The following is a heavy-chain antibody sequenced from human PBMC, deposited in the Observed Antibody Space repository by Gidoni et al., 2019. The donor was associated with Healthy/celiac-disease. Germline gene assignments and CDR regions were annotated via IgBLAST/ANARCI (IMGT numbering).Heavy chain of an antibody. V-gene: IGHV3-11*01. Sequence: QVQLVESGGGLVKHGGSLRLSCADSGFTFSDYYMSWIRQAPGKGLEWVSYIRSSVSTIYDADSVKGRFTISRDNATNSLYLQMNSLRAEDTAVYYWARDESLLNWVYGMDVWGQGTTFTVSS. CDR2: IRSSVSTI. J-gene: IGHJ6*02. CDR3: ARDESLLNWVYGMDV. D-gene: IGHD7-27*01. CDR1: GFTFSDYY.